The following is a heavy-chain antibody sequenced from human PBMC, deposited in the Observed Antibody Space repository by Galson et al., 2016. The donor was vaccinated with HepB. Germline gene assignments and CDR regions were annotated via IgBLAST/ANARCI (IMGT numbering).Heavy chain of an antibody. CDR1: GFTFSVSS. V-gene: IGHV3-73*01. Sequence: SLRLSCAASGFTFSVSSIDWVRQASRGGLEWVGRIRSKTDNYATTYAESVKGRFTISRDDSKNTAYLQMNSLKTEDTAIYYCTRPMYDTTGSASGNFDYWGQGTLVTVSS. CDR2: IRSKTDNYAT. CDR3: TRPMYDTTGSASGNFDY. J-gene: IGHJ4*02. D-gene: IGHD3-22*01.